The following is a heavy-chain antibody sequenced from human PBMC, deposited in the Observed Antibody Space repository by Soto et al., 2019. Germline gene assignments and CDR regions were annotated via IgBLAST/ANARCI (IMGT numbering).Heavy chain of an antibody. CDR1: GFTFSDYY. D-gene: IGHD6-13*01. J-gene: IGHJ6*02. CDR2: ISDSGTTL. V-gene: IGHV3-11*01. Sequence: AGGSLRLSCAASGFTFSDYYMSWIRQAPGKGLEWVSYISDSGTTLYYADSVKGRFTISRDNAKNSLYLQMNSLGAEDTAVYYCARAPLAGNYYYFGMDVWGQGTTVTVSS. CDR3: ARAPLAGNYYYFGMDV.